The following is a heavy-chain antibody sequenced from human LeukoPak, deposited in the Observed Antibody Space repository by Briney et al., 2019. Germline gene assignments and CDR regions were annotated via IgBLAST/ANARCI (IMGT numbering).Heavy chain of an antibody. CDR3: ARERRYYDSSGPYFDTYWYFDL. D-gene: IGHD3-22*01. V-gene: IGHV4-59*01. Sequence: SETLSLTCTVSGGSISSYYWSWIRQPPGKGLEWIGYIYYSGSTNYNPSLKSRVTISVDTSKNQFSLKLSSVTAADTAVYYCARERRYYDSSGPYFDTYWYFDLWGRGTLVTVSS. CDR1: GGSISSYY. CDR2: IYYSGST. J-gene: IGHJ2*01.